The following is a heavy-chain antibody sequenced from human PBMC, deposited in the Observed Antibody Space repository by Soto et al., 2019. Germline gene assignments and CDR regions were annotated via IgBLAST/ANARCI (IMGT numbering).Heavy chain of an antibody. CDR2: ISSSGRTI. V-gene: IGHV3-11*01. J-gene: IGHJ5*02. CDR1: GFTFSDYY. Sequence: QVQLVESGGGLVKPGGSLRLSCAASGFTFSDYYMRWIRQAPGKGLEWVSYISSSGRTIYYADSVKGRFTISRDNAKNSRYLQMNSLRAEATAVYYCARVRDSNYVNWFDTWGQGTLVTVSS. CDR3: ARVRDSNYVNWFDT. D-gene: IGHD4-4*01.